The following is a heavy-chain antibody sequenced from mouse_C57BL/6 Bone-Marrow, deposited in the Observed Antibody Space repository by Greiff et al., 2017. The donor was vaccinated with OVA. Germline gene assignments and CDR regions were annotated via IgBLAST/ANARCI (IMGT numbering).Heavy chain of an antibody. CDR3: ARSGFLEY. CDR1: GYSITSDY. CDR2: ISYSGST. J-gene: IGHJ2*01. V-gene: IGHV3-8*01. Sequence: EVQLQQSGPGLVKPSQTLSLTCSATGYSITSDYWNWIRKCPGNKLEYMGYISYSGSTDYNPTLKSRISIIRDTSKNQYYLQLNSVTTEDTATYYCARSGFLEYWGQGTPLTVSS.